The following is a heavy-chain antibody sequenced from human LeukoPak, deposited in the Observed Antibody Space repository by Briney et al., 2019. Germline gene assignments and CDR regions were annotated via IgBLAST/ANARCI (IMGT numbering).Heavy chain of an antibody. V-gene: IGHV3-43*01. D-gene: IGHD3-10*01. CDR3: AKDYYYGSGSLSPLFDY. CDR1: GFTFDDYT. CDR2: ISWDGGST. J-gene: IGHJ4*02. Sequence: GGSLRLSCAASGFTFDDYTMHWVRQAPGKGLEWVSLISWDGGSTYYADSVKGRFTISRDNSKNSLYLQMNSLRTEDTALYYCAKDYYYGSGSLSPLFDYWGQGTLVTVSS.